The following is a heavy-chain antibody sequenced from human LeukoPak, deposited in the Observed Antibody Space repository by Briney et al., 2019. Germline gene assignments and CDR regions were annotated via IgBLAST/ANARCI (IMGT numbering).Heavy chain of an antibody. CDR1: GGSISSSSYY. V-gene: IGHV4-39*01. D-gene: IGHD4-17*01. CDR3: ASTIGDPRPFDY. CDR2: IYYSGST. J-gene: IGHJ4*02. Sequence: PSETLSLTCTVSGGSISSSSYYWGWIRQPPGKGLEWIGSIYYSGSTYYNPSLKSRVTISVDTSKNQFSLKLSSVTDADTAVYYCASTIGDPRPFDYWGQGTLVTVSS.